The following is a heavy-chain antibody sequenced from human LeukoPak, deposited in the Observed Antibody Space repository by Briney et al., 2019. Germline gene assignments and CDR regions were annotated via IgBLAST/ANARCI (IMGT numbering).Heavy chain of an antibody. J-gene: IGHJ4*02. CDR3: AKVDYDFWSGYSPYHFDY. CDR2: ISGSGGST. CDR1: GFTFSSYA. V-gene: IGHV3-23*01. Sequence: GGSLRLSXAASGFTFSSYAMSWVRQAPGKGLEWVSAISGSGGSTYYADSVKGRFTISRDNSKNTLYLQMNSLRAEDTAVYYCAKVDYDFWSGYSPYHFDYWGQGTLVTVSS. D-gene: IGHD3-3*01.